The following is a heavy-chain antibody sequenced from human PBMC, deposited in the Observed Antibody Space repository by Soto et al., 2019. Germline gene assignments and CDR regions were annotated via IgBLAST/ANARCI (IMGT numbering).Heavy chain of an antibody. D-gene: IGHD5-12*01. CDR2: ISTYNGDT. J-gene: IGHJ6*02. CDR3: AIECVAPYYYYGMDV. CDR1: GYTFTRSG. Sequence: ASVKVSCKASGYTFTRSGISWVRQAPGQGLEWMGWISTYNGDTNYAQTFQGRVTMTTDTSTSTVHMEVRSLRSDDTAVYYCAIECVAPYYYYGMDVWGQGTPVTVSS. V-gene: IGHV1-18*01.